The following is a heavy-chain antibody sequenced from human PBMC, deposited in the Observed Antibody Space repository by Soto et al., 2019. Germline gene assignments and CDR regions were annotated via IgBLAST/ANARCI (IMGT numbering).Heavy chain of an antibody. CDR1: GFTFSSYG. CDR3: ARDRYDILTGYYDAFDI. V-gene: IGHV3-33*01. Sequence: QVQLVESGGGVVQPGRSLRLSCAASGFTFSSYGMHWVRQAPGKGLAWVAVIWYDGSNKYYADSVKGRFTISRDNSKNTLYLQMNSLRAEDKAVYYCARDRYDILTGYYDAFDIWGQGTMVTVSS. D-gene: IGHD3-9*01. CDR2: IWYDGSNK. J-gene: IGHJ3*02.